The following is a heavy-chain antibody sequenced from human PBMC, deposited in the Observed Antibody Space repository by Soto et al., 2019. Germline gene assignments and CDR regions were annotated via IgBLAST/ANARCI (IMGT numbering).Heavy chain of an antibody. CDR3: ARVPVHCIGEICYSNYFDY. V-gene: IGHV1-8*01. Sequence: ASVKVSCKASGYSFTSYDINWVRQATGQGLEWMGWMNPNSGNTGYAQKFQGRVTMTRDTSISTAYMELNSLRSEDAAVYFCARVPVHCIGEICYSNYFDYWGQGALVTVSS. D-gene: IGHD2-15*01. CDR1: GYSFTSYD. CDR2: MNPNSGNT. J-gene: IGHJ4*02.